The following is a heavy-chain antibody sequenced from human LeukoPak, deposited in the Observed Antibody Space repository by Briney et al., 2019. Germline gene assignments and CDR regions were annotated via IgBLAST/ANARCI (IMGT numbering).Heavy chain of an antibody. J-gene: IGHJ4*02. CDR3: ARDAYCGGDCYSLFDY. CDR1: GYTFTGYY. D-gene: IGHD2-21*01. V-gene: IGHV1-2*02. Sequence: ASVKVSCKASGYTFTGYYMHWVRQAPGQGLEWMGWINPNSGGTNYAQKFQGRVTMTTDTSTSTAYMELRSLRSDDTAVYYCARDAYCGGDCYSLFDYWGQGTLVTVSS. CDR2: INPNSGGT.